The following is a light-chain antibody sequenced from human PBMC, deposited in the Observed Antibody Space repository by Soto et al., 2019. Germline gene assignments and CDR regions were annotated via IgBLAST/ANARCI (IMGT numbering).Light chain of an antibody. V-gene: IGKV3-20*01. CDR3: QQYCTSPYT. Sequence: EIVLTQSPATLSLSPGERATLSCRASQSVSQGLRGSYLAWYQHSPGQAPRLLIYGTSSRATDIPDRFSGSGSGTNFTLTITRLDPDDFAVYYCQQYCTSPYTFGQGTQLEIK. J-gene: IGKJ2*01. CDR1: QSVSQGLRGSY. CDR2: GTS.